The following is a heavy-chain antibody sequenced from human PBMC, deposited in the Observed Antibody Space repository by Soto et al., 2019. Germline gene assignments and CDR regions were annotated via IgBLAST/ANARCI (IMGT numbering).Heavy chain of an antibody. CDR2: ISWNSGKI. CDR1: GFTFDDYA. Sequence: EVQLVESGGGLVQPGRSLRLSCAASGFTFDDYAMHWVRQAPGKGLEWVSCISWNSGKIDYADSMKGRFTISRDNAKNTLYLQINSLRTEDTAMYYCAKDMGLFGVSTYYHYGMDVWGQGTTVTVSS. CDR3: AKDMGLFGVSTYYHYGMDV. D-gene: IGHD3-3*01. J-gene: IGHJ6*02. V-gene: IGHV3-9*01.